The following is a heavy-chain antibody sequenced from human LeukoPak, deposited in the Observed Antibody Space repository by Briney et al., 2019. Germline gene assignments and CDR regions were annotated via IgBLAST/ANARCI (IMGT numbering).Heavy chain of an antibody. D-gene: IGHD2-15*01. J-gene: IGHJ4*02. V-gene: IGHV3-23*01. CDR3: AKTTTGYSSGRYPAWPIDY. CDR1: GFTFGSYA. CDR2: IFGSGGSA. Sequence: GGSLRLSCAASGFTFGSYAMYWVRQAPGKGLEWVSGIFGSGGSAHYADSVKGRFTISRDNSKNTVYLHMDSLRAEDTATYYCAKTTTGYSSGRYPAWPIDYWGQGTLDTVSS.